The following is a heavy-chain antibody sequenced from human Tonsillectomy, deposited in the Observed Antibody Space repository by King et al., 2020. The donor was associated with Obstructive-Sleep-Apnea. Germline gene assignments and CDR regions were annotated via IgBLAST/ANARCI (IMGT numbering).Heavy chain of an antibody. V-gene: IGHV4-30-4*01. CDR3: ARGSDEL. CDR2: IFYNGST. CDR1: GGSISSSDFY. J-gene: IGHJ2*01. Sequence: MQLQESGPGLVKPSQTLSLTCTVSGGSISSSDFYWSWIRQPPGKCLEWVGCIFYNGSTSYNPSLKRRVAISVGTSKKEFSLKLRSATAADTAVYYCARGSDELWGRGTLVTVSS.